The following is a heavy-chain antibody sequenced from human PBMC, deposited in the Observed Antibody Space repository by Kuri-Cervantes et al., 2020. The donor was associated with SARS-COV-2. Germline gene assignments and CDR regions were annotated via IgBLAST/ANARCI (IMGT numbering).Heavy chain of an antibody. CDR1: GFTFSKYW. CDR3: ARGYDFWNGYYDY. V-gene: IGHV3-7*04. CDR2: IKQDESER. Sequence: GGSLRLSCAASGFTFSKYWMSWVRQAPGKGLEWVASIKQDESERYHVDSVKGRFIISRDNAKKSLLPQMNSLRPEDTAVYYCARGYDFWNGYYDYWGQGTLVTVSS. J-gene: IGHJ4*02. D-gene: IGHD3/OR15-3a*01.